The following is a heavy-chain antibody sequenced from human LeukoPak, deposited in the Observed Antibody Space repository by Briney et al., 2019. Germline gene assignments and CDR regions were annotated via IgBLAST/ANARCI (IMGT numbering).Heavy chain of an antibody. Sequence: GASVKVSCKASGYTFTGYYMHWVRQAPGQGLEWMGWINPNSGGTNYAQKFQGWVTMTRDTFISTAYMELSRLRSDDTAVYYCARVRPYCSGGSCYRSYWYFDLWGRGTLVTVSS. CDR3: ARVRPYCSGGSCYRSYWYFDL. D-gene: IGHD2-15*01. V-gene: IGHV1-2*04. CDR2: INPNSGGT. CDR1: GYTFTGYY. J-gene: IGHJ2*01.